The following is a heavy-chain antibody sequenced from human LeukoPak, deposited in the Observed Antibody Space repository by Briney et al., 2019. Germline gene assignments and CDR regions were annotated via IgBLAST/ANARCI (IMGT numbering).Heavy chain of an antibody. V-gene: IGHV3-74*01. CDR1: GFTFSSYW. Sequence: PGGSLRLSCAASGFTFSSYWMHWVRQVPGKGLVWVARINPGGSSITYADSVKGRFTISRDNAKNTLYLQMDSLRAEDTGVYYCARSNQADDCWGQGTLVTVSS. CDR3: ARSNQADDC. J-gene: IGHJ4*02. D-gene: IGHD1-14*01. CDR2: INPGGSSI.